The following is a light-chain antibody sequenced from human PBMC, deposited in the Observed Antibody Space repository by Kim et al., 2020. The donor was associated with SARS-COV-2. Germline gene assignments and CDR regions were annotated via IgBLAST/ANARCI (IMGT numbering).Light chain of an antibody. Sequence: EVVMVQSPLSLPVTLGQPASISCRSSQSLVHSDGNTYLNWFLQRPGQSPRRLIYTVSNRASGVPDRFSGSGSGTDFTLRIGRVEAEDFGVYYCMQGTHWPYTFGQRTKLEI. CDR3: MQGTHWPYT. V-gene: IGKV2-30*02. CDR2: TVS. J-gene: IGKJ2*01. CDR1: QSLVHSDGNTY.